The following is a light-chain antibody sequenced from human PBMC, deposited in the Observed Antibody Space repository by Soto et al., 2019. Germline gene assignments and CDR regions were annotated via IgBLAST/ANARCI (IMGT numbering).Light chain of an antibody. Sequence: QSALTQPASVSGSPGQSITISCTGTSSEVGSYNLVSWYQQHPGKAPKLMIYEGSKRPSGVSNRFSGSKSGNTASLTISGLLAEDEADYYCCSYAGSSTYVFGTGTKLTVL. CDR1: SSEVGSYNL. CDR2: EGS. J-gene: IGLJ1*01. V-gene: IGLV2-23*01. CDR3: CSYAGSSTYV.